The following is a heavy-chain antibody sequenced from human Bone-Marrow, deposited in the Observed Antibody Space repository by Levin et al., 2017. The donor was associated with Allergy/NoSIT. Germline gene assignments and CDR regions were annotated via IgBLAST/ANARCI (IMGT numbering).Heavy chain of an antibody. Sequence: PGGSLRLSCAASGFMFRNYAMNWVRQAPGRGLEWVAVISYDGTNKDFADSVRGRFTISRDNSNNMLYLQRNSLTTEDTAVYYCAVHRTPGIVGPILGFDYWGLGTLVTVSS. CDR2: ISYDGTNK. J-gene: IGHJ4*02. CDR1: GFMFRNYA. V-gene: IGHV3-30*04. D-gene: IGHD1-26*01. CDR3: AVHRTPGIVGPILGFDY.